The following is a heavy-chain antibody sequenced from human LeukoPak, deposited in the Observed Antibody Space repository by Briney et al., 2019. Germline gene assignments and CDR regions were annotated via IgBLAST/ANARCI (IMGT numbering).Heavy chain of an antibody. Sequence: SETLSLTCTVSGGSISSGDYYWSWIRQPPGKGLEWIGYIYYSGSTYYNPSLKSRVTISVDTSKNQFSLKLSSVTAADTAVYYRARGRYCSSTSCPKSIDAFDIWGQGTMVTVSS. V-gene: IGHV4-30-4*02. CDR3: ARGRYCSSTSCPKSIDAFDI. CDR1: GGSISSGDYY. D-gene: IGHD2-2*01. CDR2: IYYSGST. J-gene: IGHJ3*02.